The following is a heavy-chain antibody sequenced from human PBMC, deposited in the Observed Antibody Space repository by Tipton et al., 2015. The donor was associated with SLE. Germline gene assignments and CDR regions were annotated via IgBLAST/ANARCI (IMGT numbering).Heavy chain of an antibody. CDR1: GFTISHHY. D-gene: IGHD2-2*01. CDR3: ARVWALGRRCSVSSCYGGDY. V-gene: IGHV3-7*01. J-gene: IGHJ4*02. CDR2: INQDGSEK. Sequence: GSLRLSCAVSGFTISHHYMMWVRQAPGKGLEWVANINQDGSEKNYVDSMRGRFTISRDNAQSSVFLQMDGLRVEDTAVYYCARVWALGRRCSVSSCYGGDYWGQGVLVIVSS.